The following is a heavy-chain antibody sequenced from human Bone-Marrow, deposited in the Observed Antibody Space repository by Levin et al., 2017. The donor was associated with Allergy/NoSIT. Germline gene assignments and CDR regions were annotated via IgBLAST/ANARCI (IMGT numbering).Heavy chain of an antibody. CDR2: IFFDGSEK. D-gene: IGHD4-17*01. CDR3: AKAGTTVMLDYSYLDV. J-gene: IGHJ6*03. Sequence: SCADSGFSFDRHSMHWVRQAPGKGLEWVANIFFDGSEKYYADSVQGRFTISRDNRKNTLYLQMNSLRVEDTARYYCAKAGTTVMLDYSYLDVWGEGAAVTVS. V-gene: IGHV3-30-3*01. CDR1: GFSFDRHS.